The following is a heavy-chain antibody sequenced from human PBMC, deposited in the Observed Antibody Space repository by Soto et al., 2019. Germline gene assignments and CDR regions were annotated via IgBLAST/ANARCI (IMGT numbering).Heavy chain of an antibody. CDR2: TYYRSRWYS. D-gene: IGHD2-15*01. Sequence: QTLSLTCVISGDSVSSSSVAWNWVRQFPSRGLEWLGRTYYRSRWYSDFAVSVRGRIVINADTSKNQFSLQLNSVTPEDTAVYFCARSEEDSDYYYYGLDVWGQGTTVTVSS. CDR3: ARSEEDSDYYYYGLDV. J-gene: IGHJ6*02. CDR1: GDSVSSSSVA. V-gene: IGHV6-1*01.